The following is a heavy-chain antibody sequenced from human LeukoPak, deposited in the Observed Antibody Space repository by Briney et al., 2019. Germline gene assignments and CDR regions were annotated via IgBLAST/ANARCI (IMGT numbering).Heavy chain of an antibody. J-gene: IGHJ4*02. V-gene: IGHV6-1*01. CDR2: TYYRSKWYN. D-gene: IGHD1-14*01. CDR3: ARVNSWTEEPDTGFDY. Sequence: SQTLSLTCAISGDSVSSNSAAWNWIRQSPSRGLEWLGRTYYRSKWYNDYAVSVKSRITINPDTSKNQFSLQLNSVRPEDTAVYYCARVNSWTEEPDTGFDYWGQGILVTVSS. CDR1: GDSVSSNSAA.